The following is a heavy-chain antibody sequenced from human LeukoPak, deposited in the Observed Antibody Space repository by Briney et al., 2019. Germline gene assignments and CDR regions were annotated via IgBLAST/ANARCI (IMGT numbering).Heavy chain of an antibody. CDR1: GYTFTSYA. CDR3: ARVEQIQLGDWFDP. V-gene: IGHV1-3*01. D-gene: IGHD5-18*01. CDR2: INAGNGNT. J-gene: IGHJ5*02. Sequence: ASVEVSCKASGYTFTSYAMHWVRQAPGQRLEWMGWINAGNGNTKYSQKFQGRVTITRDTSASTAYMELSSLRSEDTAVYYCARVEQIQLGDWFDPWGQGTLVTVSS.